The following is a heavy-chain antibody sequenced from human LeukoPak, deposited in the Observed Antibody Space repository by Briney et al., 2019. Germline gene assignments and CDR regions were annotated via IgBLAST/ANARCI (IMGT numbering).Heavy chain of an antibody. CDR3: ASPSDGSGPSLGFDY. J-gene: IGHJ4*02. Sequence: SETLSLTCTVSGGSISSSSYYWGWIRQPPGKGLEWIGSIYYSGSTYYNPSLKSRVTISVDTSKNQFSLKLSSVTAADTAVYYCASPSDGSGPSLGFDYWGQGTLVTVSS. V-gene: IGHV4-39*07. CDR2: IYYSGST. D-gene: IGHD3-22*01. CDR1: GGSISSSSYY.